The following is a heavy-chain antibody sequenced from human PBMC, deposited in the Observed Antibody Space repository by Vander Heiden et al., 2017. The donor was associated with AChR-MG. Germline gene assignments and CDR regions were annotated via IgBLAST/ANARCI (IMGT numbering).Heavy chain of an antibody. J-gene: IGHJ4*02. CDR1: GFTLKNYS. CDR2: ISGSGDSA. CDR3: ARTYYYDSTGFYHYNYFDY. Sequence: EVQLLESVGDVVQPGGALRLSCSAPGFTLKNYSMSWVRQAPGKGLGWVSGISGSGDSAYYADSVKGRFTISRDNSKNTLFLRMNSLRAEDTAVYYCARTYYYDSTGFYHYNYFDYWGQGTLVTVSS. V-gene: IGHV3-23*01. D-gene: IGHD3-22*01.